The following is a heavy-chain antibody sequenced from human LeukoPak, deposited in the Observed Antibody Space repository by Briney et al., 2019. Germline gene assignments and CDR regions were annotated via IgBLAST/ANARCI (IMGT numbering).Heavy chain of an antibody. Sequence: GGSLRLSCAASGFTFSNSAMSWVRQAPGKGLEWASTLSGSGITTYYANSVKGRFTISRDNSKNTLYLQMNSLRAEDTAVYYCAKGIYSSGWSYFDYWGHGTLVTVSS. V-gene: IGHV3-23*01. D-gene: IGHD6-19*01. J-gene: IGHJ4*01. CDR1: GFTFSNSA. CDR3: AKGIYSSGWSYFDY. CDR2: LSGSGITT.